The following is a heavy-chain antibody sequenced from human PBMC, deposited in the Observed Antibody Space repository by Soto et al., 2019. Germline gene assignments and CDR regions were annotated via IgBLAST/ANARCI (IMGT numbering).Heavy chain of an antibody. CDR1: GGSISSGGYS. D-gene: IGHD3-3*01. CDR2: IYHSGST. Sequence: NLSLTCAVSGGSISSGGYSWSWIRQPQAKGLEWIGYIYHSGSTYYNPSLKSRVTISVDRSKNQFSLKLSSVTAADTAVYYCDRENYDFWSGHRDYYYDGMDVWGQGSTVTVSS. V-gene: IGHV4-30-2*01. CDR3: DRENYDFWSGHRDYYYDGMDV. J-gene: IGHJ6*02.